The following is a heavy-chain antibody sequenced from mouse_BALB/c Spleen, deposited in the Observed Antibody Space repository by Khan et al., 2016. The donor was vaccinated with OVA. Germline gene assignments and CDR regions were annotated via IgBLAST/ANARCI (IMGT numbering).Heavy chain of an antibody. CDR3: TRSGYGTFAY. J-gene: IGHJ3*01. Sequence: QIQLQQSGAELVKPGASVRLSCKASGYTFTSYYLYWVKQRPGQGLKWIGDINPSNGGTNFNEKFKGKATLTVDKSSSTAYLRLSSLTSEDSAVYYCTRSGYGTFAYWGQGTLVTGAA. D-gene: IGHD2-1*01. CDR2: INPSNGGT. CDR1: GYTFTSYY. V-gene: IGHV1S81*02.